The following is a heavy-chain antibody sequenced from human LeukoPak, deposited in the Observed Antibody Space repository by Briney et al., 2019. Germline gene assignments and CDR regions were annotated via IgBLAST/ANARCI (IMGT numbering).Heavy chain of an antibody. V-gene: IGHV1-18*01. Sequence: GASVKVSCKASGYTFTSYGISWVRQAPGQGLEWMGWISAYNGNTNYAQKLQGRVTMARDTSISTAYMELSRLRSDDTAVYYCARDSPESYCSSTSCPRGQNWFDPWGQGTLVTVSS. J-gene: IGHJ5*02. CDR1: GYTFTSYG. CDR2: ISAYNGNT. CDR3: ARDSPESYCSSTSCPRGQNWFDP. D-gene: IGHD2-2*01.